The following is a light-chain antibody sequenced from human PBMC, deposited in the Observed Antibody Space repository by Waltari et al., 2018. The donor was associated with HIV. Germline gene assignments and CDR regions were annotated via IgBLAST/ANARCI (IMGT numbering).Light chain of an antibody. J-gene: IGKJ2*01. CDR2: GAS. V-gene: IGKV3-15*01. CDR1: QGVSSN. Sequence: EIVMMQSPDTLSVSPGERATLSCRASQGVSSNLAWYQQKPGQAPRLLMYGASTRATGIPARFSGSGSGTEFTLTISGLQSEDFAVYYCQQYSNWLTYTFGQGTKLEIK. CDR3: QQYSNWLTYT.